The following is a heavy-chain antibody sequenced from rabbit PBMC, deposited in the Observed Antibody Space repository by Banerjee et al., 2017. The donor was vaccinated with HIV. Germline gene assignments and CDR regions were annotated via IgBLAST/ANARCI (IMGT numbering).Heavy chain of an antibody. CDR1: GFDFSTNA. CDR3: ARGGAWGDTRLDL. V-gene: IGHV1S40*01. Sequence: QSLEESGGDLVKPGGTLTLTCTASGFDFSTNAVCWVRQAPGKGLEWIGYINTGNGGTDYASWAKGRFTISKTSSTTLTLQMTSLTAADTATYFCARGGAWGDTRLDLWGQGTLVTVS. D-gene: IGHD4-1*01. CDR2: INTGNGGT. J-gene: IGHJ3*01.